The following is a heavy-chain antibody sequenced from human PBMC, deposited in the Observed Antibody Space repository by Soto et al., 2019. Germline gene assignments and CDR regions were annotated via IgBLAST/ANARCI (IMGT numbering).Heavy chain of an antibody. J-gene: IGHJ5*01. CDR2: VYYNENT. CDR1: GASINNFAYY. D-gene: IGHD3-10*01. CDR3: ARRERYYGSPGWFDP. V-gene: IGHV4-39*01. Sequence: LSLTCSVSGASINNFAYYWGWIRQPPGKGLEWIGTVYYNENTYYNPSLRRRVAISVDTAKNQFSLNLRSVTAADTAAYFCARRERYYGSPGWFDPWGQGTLVTVSS.